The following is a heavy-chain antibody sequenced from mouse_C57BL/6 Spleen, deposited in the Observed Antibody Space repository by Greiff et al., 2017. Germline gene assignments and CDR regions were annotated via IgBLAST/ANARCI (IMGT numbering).Heavy chain of an antibody. J-gene: IGHJ2*01. D-gene: IGHD1-1*01. Sequence: QVQLQQSGPELVKPGASVKISCKASGYAFSSSWMNWVKQRPGKGLEWIGRIYPGDGDTNYNGKFKGKATLTADKSSSTAYMQLSSLTSEDSAVDFCARVELSLLYYFDYGGQGTTLTVSS. CDR3: ARVELSLLYYFDY. V-gene: IGHV1-82*01. CDR2: IYPGDGDT. CDR1: GYAFSSSW.